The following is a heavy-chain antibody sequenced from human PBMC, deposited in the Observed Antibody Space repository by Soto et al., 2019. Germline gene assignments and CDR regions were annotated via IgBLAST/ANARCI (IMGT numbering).Heavy chain of an antibody. CDR2: IYYSGST. D-gene: IGHD3-3*01. V-gene: IGHV4-39*01. Sequence: SETLSLTCTVSGGSISSSNYYWGWIRQPPGKGLEWIGSIYYSGSTYYNPSLKSRVTISVDTSKNQFSLKLSSVTAADTAVYYCARGGRIFGVVIPLRGYNWFDPWGQGTLVTVSS. CDR1: GGSISSSNYY. J-gene: IGHJ5*02. CDR3: ARGGRIFGVVIPLRGYNWFDP.